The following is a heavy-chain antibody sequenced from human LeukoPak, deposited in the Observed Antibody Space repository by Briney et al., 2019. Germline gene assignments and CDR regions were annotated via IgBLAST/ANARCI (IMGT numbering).Heavy chain of an antibody. CDR2: TYYSGNT. D-gene: IGHD6-6*01. CDR3: ARVMAARREDLNWFDT. J-gene: IGHJ5*02. CDR1: GGSISSTGSY. V-gene: IGHV4-39*07. Sequence: SETLSLTCTVSGGSISSTGSYWGWIRQPPGKGLEWIGSTYYSGNTYNPSLKSRVTISVDTSKNQVSLNLTSVNAADTAMYYCARVMAARREDLNWFDTLRQGTVVTVSS.